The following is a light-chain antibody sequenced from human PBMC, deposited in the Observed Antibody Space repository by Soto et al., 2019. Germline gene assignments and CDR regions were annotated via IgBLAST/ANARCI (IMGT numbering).Light chain of an antibody. J-gene: IGLJ2*01. CDR3: SSYTSSSTLEDVV. CDR1: SSDVGGYNY. CDR2: DVS. V-gene: IGLV2-14*01. Sequence: QSVLTQPASVSGSPGQSITISCTGTSSDVGGYNYVSSYQQHPGKAPKLMIYDVSNRPSGVSNRFSGSKSGNTASLTISGLQAEDEADYYCSSYTSSSTLEDVVFGGGTKLTVL.